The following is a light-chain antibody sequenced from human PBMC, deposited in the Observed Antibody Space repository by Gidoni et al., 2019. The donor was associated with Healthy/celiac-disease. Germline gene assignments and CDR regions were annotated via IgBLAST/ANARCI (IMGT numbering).Light chain of an antibody. Sequence: QSALTQPASVSVSPGQSITISCTGTSSDVGSYNLVSWYQQHPCKAPKLMIYEGSKLTAGVANRFSGSKSGNTASLTISVLQAEDEADYYCCTYAGSSTWVFGGGTKLTVL. J-gene: IGLJ3*02. V-gene: IGLV2-23*01. CDR1: SSDVGSYNL. CDR2: EGS. CDR3: CTYAGSSTWV.